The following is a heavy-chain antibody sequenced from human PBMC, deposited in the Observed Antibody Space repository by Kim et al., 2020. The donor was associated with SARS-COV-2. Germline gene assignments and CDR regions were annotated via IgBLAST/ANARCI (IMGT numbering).Heavy chain of an antibody. CDR2: IYYSGST. D-gene: IGHD3-22*01. Sequence: SETLSLTCTVSGGSISSGGYYWSWIRQHPGKGLEWIGYIYYSGSTYYNPSLKSRVTISVDTSKNQFSLKLSSVTAADTAVYYCARVSAYYDSSGYLGPVHWFDPWGQGTLVTVSS. J-gene: IGHJ5*02. CDR3: ARVSAYYDSSGYLGPVHWFDP. CDR1: GGSISSGGYY. V-gene: IGHV4-31*03.